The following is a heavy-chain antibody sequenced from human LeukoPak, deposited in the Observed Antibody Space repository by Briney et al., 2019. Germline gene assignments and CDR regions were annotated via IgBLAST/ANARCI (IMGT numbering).Heavy chain of an antibody. CDR2: ISSSSTI. Sequence: GGSLRLSCAASGFTFSSYSMNWVRQAPGKGLEWVSYISSSSTIYYADSVKGRFTISRDNAKNSLYLQMNSLRDEDTAVYYCARVDGMDVWGQGTTVTVSS. J-gene: IGHJ6*02. D-gene: IGHD2-2*03. CDR3: ARVDGMDV. V-gene: IGHV3-48*02. CDR1: GFTFSSYS.